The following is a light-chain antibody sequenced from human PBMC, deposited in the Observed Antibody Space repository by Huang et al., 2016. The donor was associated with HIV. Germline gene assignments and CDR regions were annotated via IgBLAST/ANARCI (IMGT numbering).Light chain of an antibody. V-gene: IGKV1-39*01. CDR1: QSIITY. CDR2: GAS. CDR3: QQSYTSPYT. Sequence: DVQMTQSPSSLSASVGDRITITCRASQSIITYLNWYQQHPGKAPKLLIYGASSLLGGVPSRFSGSVSGTDFTLTISSLQPEDFATYYCQQSYTSPYTFGQGTKVEI. J-gene: IGKJ2*01.